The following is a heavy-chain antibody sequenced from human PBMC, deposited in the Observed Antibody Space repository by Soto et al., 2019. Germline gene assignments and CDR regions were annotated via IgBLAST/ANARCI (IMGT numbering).Heavy chain of an antibody. Sequence: QVQLQESGPGLVKPSQTLSLTCTVSGGSISRGNDYWAWMRQPPGKGLEWIGYTYCSGSTYYNPSPKSRVTISVDTSKNQFSLKLSSVTAADTAVYYCARTMVRGIPIDYWGQGTLVTVSS. D-gene: IGHD3-10*01. CDR3: ARTMVRGIPIDY. CDR2: TYCSGST. V-gene: IGHV4-30-4*01. CDR1: GGSISRGNDY. J-gene: IGHJ4*02.